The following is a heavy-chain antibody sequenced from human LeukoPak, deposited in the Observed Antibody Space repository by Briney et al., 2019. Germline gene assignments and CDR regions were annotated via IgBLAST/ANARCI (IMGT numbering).Heavy chain of an antibody. CDR2: IWYDGSKK. D-gene: IGHD3-3*02. J-gene: IGHJ3*02. V-gene: IGHV3-33*01. CDR1: GFTFSDYA. Sequence: GGSLRLSCGASGFTFSDYAMHWVRQAPGKGLQWVAVIWYDGSKKYYGDSVKGRFTISRDNSKNTVYLQMNSLRAEDTAVYYCVRDPPRSAFAFDIWGQGTMVIVSS. CDR3: VRDPPRSAFAFDI.